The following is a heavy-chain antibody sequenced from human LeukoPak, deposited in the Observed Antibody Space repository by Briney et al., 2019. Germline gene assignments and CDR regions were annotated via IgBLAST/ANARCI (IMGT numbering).Heavy chain of an antibody. V-gene: IGHV3-7*04. CDR2: INQDGSEK. Sequence: GGSLRLSCAASGFTFSSFWMSWVRQAPGKGLEWVANINQDGSEKYYVDSVKGRFTISRDNAKNSLYLQVNSLRTEDTAVYYCARVIVPPGLYFDYWSQGVLVIVSS. CDR3: ARVIVPPGLYFDY. J-gene: IGHJ4*02. CDR1: GFTFSSFW. D-gene: IGHD1-26*01.